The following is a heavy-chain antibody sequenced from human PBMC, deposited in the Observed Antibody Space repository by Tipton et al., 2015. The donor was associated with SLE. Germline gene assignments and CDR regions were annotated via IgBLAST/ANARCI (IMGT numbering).Heavy chain of an antibody. J-gene: IGHJ4*02. CDR2: INSDGTST. D-gene: IGHD3-10*01. CDR1: GFTFKSYW. V-gene: IGHV3-74*01. CDR3: ARDGLVRGIIGGDY. Sequence: GSLRLSCAASGFTFKSYWMHWVRQAPGKGLLWVSLINSDGTSTNYADSVKGRFTISRDNAKNTLYLQMNSLRAEDTAVYYCARDGLVRGIIGGDYWGQGTLVTVSS.